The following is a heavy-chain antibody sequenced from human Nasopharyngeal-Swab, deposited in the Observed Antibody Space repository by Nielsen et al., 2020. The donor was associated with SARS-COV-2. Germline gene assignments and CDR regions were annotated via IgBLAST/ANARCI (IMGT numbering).Heavy chain of an antibody. Sequence: SETLSLTCTFSGCSISSYYWSWIQQPPGKGLEWIGYIYYSGSTNYNPSLKSRVTISVDTSKNQFSPKLSSVTAADTAIYYCARDGRSSWYFDLWGRGTLVTVSS. CDR1: GCSISSYY. CDR2: IYYSGST. V-gene: IGHV4-59*01. CDR3: ARDGRSSWYFDL. J-gene: IGHJ2*01.